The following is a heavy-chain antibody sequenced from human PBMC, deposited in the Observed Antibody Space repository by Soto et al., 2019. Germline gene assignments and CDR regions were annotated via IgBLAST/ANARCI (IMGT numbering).Heavy chain of an antibody. D-gene: IGHD2-8*01. J-gene: IGHJ4*02. CDR3: ARVPDLNYCTKTSCLYYFDY. Sequence: GVPLRLPRDVSGLTCRGYSMRWVRKAPGKGLEWVSTINSNGGSTYYADSVKGRFTVSRDNSQNSLYLQMNSLRAEDTAVYYCARVPDLNYCTKTSCLYYFDYWGQGALVTVSS. CDR1: GLTCRGYS. CDR2: INSNGGST. V-gene: IGHV3-23*01.